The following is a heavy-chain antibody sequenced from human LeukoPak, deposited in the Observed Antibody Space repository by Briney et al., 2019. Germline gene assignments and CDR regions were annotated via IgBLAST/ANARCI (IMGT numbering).Heavy chain of an antibody. CDR2: ISGSGGST. V-gene: IGHV3-23*01. CDR3: AKDPLGYDSSGYYYDSYFDY. CDR1: GFTFSSYA. Sequence: PGGSLRLSCAASGFTFSSYAMSWVRQAPGKGLEWVSAISGSGGSTYYADSVKGRFTISRDNSKNTLYLQMNSLRAEDTAVYYCAKDPLGYDSSGYYYDSYFDYRGQGTLVTVSS. D-gene: IGHD3-22*01. J-gene: IGHJ4*02.